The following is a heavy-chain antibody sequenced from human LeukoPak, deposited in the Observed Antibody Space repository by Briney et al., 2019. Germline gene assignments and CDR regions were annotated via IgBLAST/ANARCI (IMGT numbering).Heavy chain of an antibody. J-gene: IGHJ4*02. Sequence: GGSLRLSCAASGFTFTNYAMSWVRQAPGKGLEWVSAITSGGSTNYADSVEGRFTISRDNSKNTLDLQMSSLRAEDTALYYCAKAGLSGYSYGDYWGQGTLVTVSS. CDR1: GFTFTNYA. CDR2: ITSGGST. V-gene: IGHV3-23*01. D-gene: IGHD5-18*01. CDR3: AKAGLSGYSYGDY.